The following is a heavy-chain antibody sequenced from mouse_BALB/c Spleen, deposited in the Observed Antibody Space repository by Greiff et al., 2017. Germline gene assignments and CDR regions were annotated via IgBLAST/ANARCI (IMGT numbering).Heavy chain of an antibody. D-gene: IGHD4-1*01. CDR3: ARGNWEGVYFDY. CDR2: IDPANGNT. V-gene: IGHV14-3*02. Sequence: VQLQQSGAELVKPGASVKLSCTASGFNIKDTYMHWVKQRPEQGLEWIGRIDPANGNTKYDPKFQGKATITADTSSNTAYLQLSSLTSEDTAVYYCARGNWEGVYFDYWGQGTTLTVSS. CDR1: GFNIKDTY. J-gene: IGHJ2*01.